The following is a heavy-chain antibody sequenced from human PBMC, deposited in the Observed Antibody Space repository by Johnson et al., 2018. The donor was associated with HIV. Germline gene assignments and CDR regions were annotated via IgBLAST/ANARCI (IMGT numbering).Heavy chain of an antibody. Sequence: QVHLVESGGGVVQPGRSLRLSFAASGFTFSSYALHWVRQAPGKGLEWVAVISYDASAKYSADSLKGRFTISRDSSKNTLYLQVNSLRAEDKDVYSCARDFVAFGECTAVDVWGQGTMVTVSS. D-gene: IGHD3-10*01. CDR3: ARDFVAFGECTAVDV. J-gene: IGHJ3*01. CDR2: ISYDASAK. CDR1: GFTFSSYA. V-gene: IGHV3-30*04.